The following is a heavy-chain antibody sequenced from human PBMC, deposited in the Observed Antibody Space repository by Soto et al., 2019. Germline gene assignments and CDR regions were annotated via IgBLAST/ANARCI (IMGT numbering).Heavy chain of an antibody. CDR2: ILPIVDAI. CDR3: AGAPPNDDGDYDAFDI. CDR1: GGTFSRHA. D-gene: IGHD4-17*01. J-gene: IGHJ3*02. Sequence: QVQLVQSGTEVKKPGSSVKVSCKASGGTFSRHAVNWVRQAPGQGLEWMGAILPIVDAINDAQKFQDRVTITADESTGTVYMELRSLRSEDTAVYFCAGAPPNDDGDYDAFDIWGQGTLVIVSS. V-gene: IGHV1-69*12.